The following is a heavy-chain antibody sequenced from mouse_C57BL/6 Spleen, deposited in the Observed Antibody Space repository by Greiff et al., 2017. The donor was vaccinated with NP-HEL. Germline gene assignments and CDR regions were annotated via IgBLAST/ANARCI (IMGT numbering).Heavy chain of an antibody. CDR1: GYTFTSYW. J-gene: IGHJ2*01. CDR2: IDPSDSYT. D-gene: IGHD2-5*01. Sequence: VQLQQPGAELVKPGASVKLSCKASGYTFTSYWMQWVKQRPGQGLEWIGEIDPSDSYTNYNQKFKGKATLTVDTSSSTAYMQLSSLTSEDSAVYYCARRARLYYSNYDFDYWGQGTTLTVSS. V-gene: IGHV1-50*01. CDR3: ARRARLYYSNYDFDY.